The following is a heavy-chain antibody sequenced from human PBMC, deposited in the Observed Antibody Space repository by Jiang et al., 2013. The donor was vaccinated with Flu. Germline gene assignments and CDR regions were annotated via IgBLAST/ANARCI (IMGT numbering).Heavy chain of an antibody. Sequence: LVKPSQTLSLTCSVSGGSITSGNYYWNWIRQPAGKGLEWIGRISASGLTKYNPSLKSRVTISIDTYQNQFSLKLSSVTAADTAVYYCAREIVRAAAGYPPFRYFDYWGQGTLVTVSS. CDR2: ISASGLT. J-gene: IGHJ4*02. CDR3: AREIVRAAAGYPPFRYFDY. D-gene: IGHD6-13*01. V-gene: IGHV4-61*02. CDR1: GGSITSGNYY.